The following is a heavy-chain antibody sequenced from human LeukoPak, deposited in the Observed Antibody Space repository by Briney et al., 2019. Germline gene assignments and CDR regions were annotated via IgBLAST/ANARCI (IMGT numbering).Heavy chain of an antibody. D-gene: IGHD5-18*01. J-gene: IGHJ4*02. CDR3: ARCFADTALDY. CDR2: VYYSGST. CDR1: GGSISGYY. Sequence: SETLSLTCTVSGGSISGYYWSWIRQSPGKGLEWIGYVYYSGSTNYNPSLKSRVTISVDTSKSQFSLRLSSVTAADTAVYYCARCFADTALDYWGQGTLVTVSS. V-gene: IGHV4-59*01.